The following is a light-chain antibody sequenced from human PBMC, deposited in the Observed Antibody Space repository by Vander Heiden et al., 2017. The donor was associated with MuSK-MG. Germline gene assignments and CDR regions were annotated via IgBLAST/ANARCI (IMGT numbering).Light chain of an antibody. CDR3: HQSFTIPPS. V-gene: IGKV1-39*01. CDR2: SAS. Sequence: DIQMTQSPSSLSASVGDRVSITCLSSQTISAYLYSYQQKPGKAPAVLLYSASSSQSAVPSRLTGRGSGTAFTLTIISRLPADPATYYCHQSFTIPPSFGHGTKVDIK. CDR1: QTISAY. J-gene: IGKJ3*01.